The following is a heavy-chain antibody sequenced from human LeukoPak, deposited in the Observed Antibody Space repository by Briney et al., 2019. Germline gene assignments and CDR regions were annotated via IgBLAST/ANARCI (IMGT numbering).Heavy chain of an antibody. V-gene: IGHV4-39*01. Sequence: PSETLSLTCTVSGDSISSTSYFWGWIRQPPGKGLEWIGSTYYSGNTYYNPSLKSRVTISVDTSKNQFSLKLSSVTAADTAVYYCARAMDYYGLVDYWGQGTLVTVSS. CDR3: ARAMDYYGLVDY. CDR1: GDSISSTSYF. D-gene: IGHD3-10*01. J-gene: IGHJ4*02. CDR2: TYYSGNT.